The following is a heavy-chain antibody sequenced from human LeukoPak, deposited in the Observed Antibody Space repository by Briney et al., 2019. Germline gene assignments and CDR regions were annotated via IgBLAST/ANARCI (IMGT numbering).Heavy chain of an antibody. V-gene: IGHV1-18*01. D-gene: IGHD6-13*01. CDR1: GYTFTSYG. CDR2: ISAYNGNT. Sequence: ASVKVSCKASGYTFTSYGISWVRQAPGQGLEWMGWISAYNGNTNYAQKLQGRVTMTTDTSTSTAYMELRSLRSDDTAVYYCARIVGEYSSSHDMIWGYYYYYGMDVWGQGTTVTVSS. J-gene: IGHJ6*02. CDR3: ARIVGEYSSSHDMIWGYYYYYGMDV.